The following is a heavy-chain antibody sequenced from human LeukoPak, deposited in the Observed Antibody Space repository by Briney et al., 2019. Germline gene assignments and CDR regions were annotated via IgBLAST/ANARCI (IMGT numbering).Heavy chain of an antibody. J-gene: IGHJ3*02. CDR1: GGSISSYY. CDR2: IYYSGST. D-gene: IGHD3-22*01. Sequence: SETLSLTCTVSGGSISSYYWSWIRQLPGKGLEWIGYIYYSGSTNYNPSLKSRVTISVDTSKNQFSLKLSSVTAADTAVYYCARPGDSSGYGAFDIWGQGTMVTVSS. CDR3: ARPGDSSGYGAFDI. V-gene: IGHV4-59*08.